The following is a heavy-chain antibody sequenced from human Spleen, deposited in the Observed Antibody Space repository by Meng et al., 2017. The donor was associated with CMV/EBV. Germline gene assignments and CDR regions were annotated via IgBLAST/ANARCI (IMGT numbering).Heavy chain of an antibody. V-gene: IGHV4-59*01. CDR2: IYYSGTT. J-gene: IGHJ4*02. Sequence: GSLRLSCTVSGGSMSSYYWSWIRQPPGKGLEWIGYIYYSGTTNYNPSLKSRVTASVDTPKNQFSLRVNSVTPADTAVYYCAAGGSSCDYWGRGTLVTVSS. CDR3: AAGGSSCDY. D-gene: IGHD2-15*01. CDR1: GGSMSSYY.